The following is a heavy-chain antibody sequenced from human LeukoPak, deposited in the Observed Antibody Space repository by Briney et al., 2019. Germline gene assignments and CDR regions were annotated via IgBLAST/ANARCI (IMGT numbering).Heavy chain of an antibody. CDR3: AKRIVDTNDAFDI. J-gene: IGHJ3*02. V-gene: IGHV3-30*18. CDR1: GFTFSSYG. Sequence: GGSLRLSCAASGFTFSSYGMHWVRQAPGKGLEWVAVISYDGSNKYYADSVKGRFTISRDNSKNTLYLQMNSLRAEDTAVYYCAKRIVDTNDAFDIWGQGTMVTASS. D-gene: IGHD5-12*01. CDR2: ISYDGSNK.